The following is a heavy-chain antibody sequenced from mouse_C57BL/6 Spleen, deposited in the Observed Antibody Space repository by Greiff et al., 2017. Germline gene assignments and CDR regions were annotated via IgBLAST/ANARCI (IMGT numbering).Heavy chain of an antibody. J-gene: IGHJ2*01. Sequence: DVKLQESGGDLVKPGGSLKLSCAASGFTFSSYCMSWVRQTPDKRLEWVATISSGGSYTYYPASVKGRFTISRDNATNTLYLQMSSLKSADTAMYYSARDDSYYRFDYWGQGTTLTVSS. CDR1: GFTFSSYC. V-gene: IGHV5-6*02. D-gene: IGHD2-3*01. CDR3: ARDDSYYRFDY. CDR2: ISSGGSYT.